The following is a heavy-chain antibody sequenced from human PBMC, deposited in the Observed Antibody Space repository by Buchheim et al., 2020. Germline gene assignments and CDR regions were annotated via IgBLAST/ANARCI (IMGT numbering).Heavy chain of an antibody. Sequence: EVQLLESGGGLVQPGGSLRLSCAASGFTFSSYAMSWVRQAPGKGLEWVSAISGSGGSTYYADSVKGRFTISRDNSKNKLYLQMNSLRAEDTAVYYCAKDRGYCTNGVCSVRYFDYWGQGTL. D-gene: IGHD2-8*01. CDR1: GFTFSSYA. J-gene: IGHJ4*02. CDR3: AKDRGYCTNGVCSVRYFDY. V-gene: IGHV3-23*01. CDR2: ISGSGGST.